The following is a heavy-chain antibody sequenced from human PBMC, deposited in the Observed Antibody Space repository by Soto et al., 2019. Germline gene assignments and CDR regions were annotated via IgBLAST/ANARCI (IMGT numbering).Heavy chain of an antibody. CDR3: GNGAPRTPTGYFGP. CDR1: GLTFSRYA. CDR2: ISSSGGST. Sequence: EVQLLESGGGSLRPGGSLRLSCVASGLTFSRYAMTWVRQAPGKGLEWVSAISSSGGSTYYADSVKGRFTISRDNSKDTLYLQMNRLSVDDTAVYYCGNGAPRTPTGYFGPWGEGTLVTVSS. J-gene: IGHJ5*02. D-gene: IGHD2-2*03. V-gene: IGHV3-23*01.